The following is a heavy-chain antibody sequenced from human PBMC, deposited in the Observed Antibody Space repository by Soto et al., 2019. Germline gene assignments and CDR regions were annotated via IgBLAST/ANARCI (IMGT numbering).Heavy chain of an antibody. D-gene: IGHD6-19*01. CDR1: GYPLTSNY. V-gene: IGHV1-46*01. CDR2: INPSGGTT. CDR3: ARGEPRSSGWNFDY. Sequence: QVQLVQSGAEVKKPGASVKVSCTASGYPLTSNYIHWVRQAPGEGLEWMGKINPSGGTTRYGQKFQGRVTMTRDTSTSTVYMEMSSLRSEDTAVYYCARGEPRSSGWNFDYWGQGTLVIVSP. J-gene: IGHJ4*02.